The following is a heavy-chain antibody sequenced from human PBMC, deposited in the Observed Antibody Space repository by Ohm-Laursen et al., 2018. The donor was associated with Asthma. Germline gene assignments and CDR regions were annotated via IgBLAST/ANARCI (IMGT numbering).Heavy chain of an antibody. D-gene: IGHD5-12*01. Sequence: SLRLSCSASGFTFNFHRMSWLRQAPGKGLEWVSTISSGSDETYYADSVKGRFTISRGNAKNSLYLHMTSLRVEDTAMYYCARVGYSGTPGDYWGQGTLVTVSS. J-gene: IGHJ4*02. CDR1: GFTFNFHR. CDR3: ARVGYSGTPGDY. V-gene: IGHV3-21*04. CDR2: ISSGSDET.